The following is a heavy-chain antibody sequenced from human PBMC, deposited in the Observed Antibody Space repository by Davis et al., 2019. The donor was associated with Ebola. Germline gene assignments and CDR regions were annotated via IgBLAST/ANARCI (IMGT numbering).Heavy chain of an antibody. J-gene: IGHJ6*04. Sequence: SVKVSCKTSGGTFSSSAISWVRQAPGQGLEWMGGIIPVFGTKKNAQKFQGRVTILADESTSTAYMELTSLTSEDTAIYYSARGTQKMLSPQCDYYGMDVRGKGTTVSVSS. V-gene: IGHV1-69*13. CDR2: IIPVFGTK. CDR3: ARGTQKMLSPQCDYYGMDV. D-gene: IGHD3-16*01. CDR1: GGTFSSSA.